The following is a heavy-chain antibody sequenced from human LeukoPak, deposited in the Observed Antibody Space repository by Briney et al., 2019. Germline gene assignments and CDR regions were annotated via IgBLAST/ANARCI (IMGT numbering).Heavy chain of an antibody. CDR2: IQVGRDT. D-gene: IGHD3-3*01. CDR1: GASITSGPYY. V-gene: IGHV4-61*02. CDR3: ARDLVTRLNQYYDFWRFDP. Sequence: SETLSLTCTVSGASITSGPYYWSWIRQAAGKGLEWLGRIQVGRDTDYNPSLKSRLSMSVDTSKNQFSLHLRSVTAADTAVYYCARDLVTRLNQYYDFWRFDPWGQGTLVTVSS. J-gene: IGHJ5*02.